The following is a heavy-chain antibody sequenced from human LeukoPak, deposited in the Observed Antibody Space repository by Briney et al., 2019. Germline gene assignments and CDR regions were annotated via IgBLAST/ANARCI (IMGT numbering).Heavy chain of an antibody. CDR2: IIPIFGIA. V-gene: IGHV1-69*10. CDR1: GGTFSSYA. J-gene: IGHJ3*02. D-gene: IGHD6-19*01. Sequence: SVKVSCKASGGTFSSYAISWVRQAPGQGLEWMGRIIPIFGIANYAQKFQGRVTITADKSTSTAYMELSSLRSEDTAVYYCAREFKHRYSSGWLIGTGHDAFDIWGQGTMVTVSS. CDR3: AREFKHRYSSGWLIGTGHDAFDI.